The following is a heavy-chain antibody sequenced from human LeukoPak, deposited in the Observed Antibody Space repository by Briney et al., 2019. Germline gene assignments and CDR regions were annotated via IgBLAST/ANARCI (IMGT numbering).Heavy chain of an antibody. V-gene: IGHV3-30-3*01. CDR2: VSYDGTKI. CDR3: ARDRVQIWSYVGTFDS. CDR1: GFTLTSYT. J-gene: IGHJ4*02. D-gene: IGHD5-18*01. Sequence: PGGSLRLSCATSGFTLTSYTMHWVRQAPGKGLEWVAVVSYDGTKISYADSMKGRFTMSRDISKNTLYLQMNSLKPEDLALYYCARDRVQIWSYVGTFDSWGQGTLVTVSS.